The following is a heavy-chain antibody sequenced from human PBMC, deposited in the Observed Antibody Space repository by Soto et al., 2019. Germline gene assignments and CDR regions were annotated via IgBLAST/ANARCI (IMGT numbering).Heavy chain of an antibody. D-gene: IGHD3-22*01. CDR1: GYTFTSYA. CDR2: INAGNGNT. V-gene: IGHV1-3*01. J-gene: IGHJ6*02. Sequence: ASVKVSCKASGYTFTSYAMHWVRQAPGQRLEWMGWINAGNGNTKYSQRFQGRVTITRDTSASTAYMELSSLRSEDTAVYYCARDRRYYYDSSGLVMHVWGQGTTVTVS. CDR3: ARDRRYYYDSSGLVMHV.